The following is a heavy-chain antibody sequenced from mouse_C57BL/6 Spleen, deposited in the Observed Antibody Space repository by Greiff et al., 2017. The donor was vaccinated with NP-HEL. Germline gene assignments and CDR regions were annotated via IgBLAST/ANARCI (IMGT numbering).Heavy chain of an antibody. Sequence: VQLQQSGAELVKPGASVKLSCTASGFNIKDYYMHWVKQRTEQGLEWIGRIDPEDGETKYAPKFQGKATVSADTSSNTAYLQLSSLTSEDTAVYYCARTYGSSPYYFDYWGQGTTLTVSS. J-gene: IGHJ2*01. V-gene: IGHV14-2*01. CDR3: ARTYGSSPYYFDY. D-gene: IGHD1-1*01. CDR2: IDPEDGET. CDR1: GFNIKDYY.